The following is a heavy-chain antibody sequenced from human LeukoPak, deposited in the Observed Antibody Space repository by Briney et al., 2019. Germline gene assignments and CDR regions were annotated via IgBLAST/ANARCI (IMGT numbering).Heavy chain of an antibody. V-gene: IGHV3-30-3*01. D-gene: IGHD3-10*01. J-gene: IGHJ4*02. CDR1: GFTFSSYA. CDR2: ISYDGSNK. Sequence: GGSLRLFCAASGFTFSSYAMHWVRQAPGKGLEWVAVISYDGSNKYYADSVKGRFTISRDNSKNTLYLQMNSLRAEDTAVYYCAKDLLASIRGFFDYWGQGTLVTVSS. CDR3: AKDLLASIRGFFDY.